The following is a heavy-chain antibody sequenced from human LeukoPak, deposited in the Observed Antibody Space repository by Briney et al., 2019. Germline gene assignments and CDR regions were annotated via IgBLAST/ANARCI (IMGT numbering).Heavy chain of an antibody. J-gene: IGHJ4*02. V-gene: IGHV4-39*07. D-gene: IGHD6-19*01. CDR3: ARARLEQWPHFDY. Sequence: SETLSLTCTVSGGSISSSSYYWGWIRQPPGKGLEWIGSIYYSGSTYYNPSLKSRVTISVDTSKNQFSLKLSSVTAADTAVYYCARARLEQWPHFDYWGQGTLVTVSS. CDR1: GGSISSSSYY. CDR2: IYYSGST.